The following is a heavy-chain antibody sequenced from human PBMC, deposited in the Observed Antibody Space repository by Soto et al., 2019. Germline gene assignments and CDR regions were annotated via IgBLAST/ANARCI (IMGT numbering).Heavy chain of an antibody. CDR1: GYTFTGYY. V-gene: IGHV1-2*04. D-gene: IGHD4-4*01. Sequence: QVQLVQSGAEMKKPGASVKVSCKASGYTFTGYYMHWVRQAPGQGLEWMGWINPNSGGTNYAQKFQGWVTMTRDTSISTAYMELSRLRSDDTAVYYCARDHATVTASYYYYGMDVWGQGTTVTVSS. CDR3: ARDHATVTASYYYYGMDV. J-gene: IGHJ6*02. CDR2: INPNSGGT.